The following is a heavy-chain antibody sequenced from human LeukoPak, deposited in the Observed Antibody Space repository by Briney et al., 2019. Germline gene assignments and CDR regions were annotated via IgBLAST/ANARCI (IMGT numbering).Heavy chain of an antibody. CDR3: ARGPQVGAFDL. CDR1: GGTISNYV. Sequence: SVEVSCKAAGGTISNYVISWVRQAPGQGLEWMGGIIPIFTTASYAQKFQGRVTITADESTSTAYMELSSLRSEDTAVYYCARGPQVGAFDLWGQGTMVTVSS. J-gene: IGHJ3*01. V-gene: IGHV1-69*13. CDR2: IIPIFTTA. D-gene: IGHD1-26*01.